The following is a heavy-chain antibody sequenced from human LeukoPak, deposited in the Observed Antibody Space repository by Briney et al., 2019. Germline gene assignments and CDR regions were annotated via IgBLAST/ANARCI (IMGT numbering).Heavy chain of an antibody. CDR3: AKYRGFGDSYDS. CDR1: GFNFNIYT. D-gene: IGHD3-10*01. Sequence: TGGSLRLSCAASGFNFNIYTMSWVRQAPGQGLEFVSSIMSGGGGINYADSVKGRFTISRDNSQSTLYLQMNSLRAEDTAVYYCAKYRGFGDSYDSWGQGTLVTVSS. V-gene: IGHV3-23*01. J-gene: IGHJ4*02. CDR2: IMSGGGGI.